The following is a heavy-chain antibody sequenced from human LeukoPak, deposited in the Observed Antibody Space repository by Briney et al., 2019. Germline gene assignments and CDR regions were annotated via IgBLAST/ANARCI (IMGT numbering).Heavy chain of an antibody. CDR3: ARNNDY. J-gene: IGHJ4*02. V-gene: IGHV3-21*01. Sequence: GGSLRLSCAAPGFTFSSYSMNWVRQAPGKGLEWVSSISSSSSYIYHADSVKGRFTISRDNAKNSLYLQMNSLRAEDTAVYYCARNNDYWGQGTLVTVSS. CDR2: ISSSSSYI. CDR1: GFTFSSYS.